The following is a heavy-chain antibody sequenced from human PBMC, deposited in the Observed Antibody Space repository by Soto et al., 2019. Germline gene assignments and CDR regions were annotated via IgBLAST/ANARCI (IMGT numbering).Heavy chain of an antibody. CDR3: ARRSPSWAFDI. Sequence: EVQLLESGGGLVQPGGSLRLSCAASGFTFSNYAMNWVRQAPGKGLEWVSVISGSGSSTYYADSVKGRFSISRDHSKNPLYLQMSSLRADDTAVYYCARRSPSWAFDIWGQGTMVTVSS. CDR2: ISGSGSST. CDR1: GFTFSNYA. D-gene: IGHD2-15*01. J-gene: IGHJ3*02. V-gene: IGHV3-23*01.